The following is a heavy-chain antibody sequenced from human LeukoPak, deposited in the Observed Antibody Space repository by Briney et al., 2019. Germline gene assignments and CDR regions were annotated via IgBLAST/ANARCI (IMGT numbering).Heavy chain of an antibody. CDR1: GYSISSGYY. J-gene: IGHJ6*03. D-gene: IGHD3-3*01. CDR2: IYYSGST. V-gene: IGHV4-38-2*01. CDR3: AGSVGSGYYGYYYYYYMDV. Sequence: SETVSLTCAVSGYSISSGYYWGWIRQPPGKGLEWIGYIYYSGSTNYNPSLKSRVTISVDTSKNQFSLKLSSVTAADTAVYYCAGSVGSGYYGYYYYYYMDVWGKGTTVTVSS.